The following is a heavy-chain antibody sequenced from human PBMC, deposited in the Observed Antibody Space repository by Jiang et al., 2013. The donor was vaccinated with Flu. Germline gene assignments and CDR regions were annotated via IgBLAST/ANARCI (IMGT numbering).Heavy chain of an antibody. D-gene: IGHD3-22*01. CDR2: IYSSGNT. V-gene: IGHV4-4*07. J-gene: IGHJ4*02. CDR3: ARNYYDSSGYHLHFFDS. Sequence: GSGLVKPSETLSLTCTVSGGSISNYYWSWVRQPAGKGLEWIGRIYSSGNTNYNPSLKSRVAMSLDTSKNQLSLRLRSVTAADTAVYHCARNYYDSSGYHLHFFDSWGQGTLVTVSS. CDR1: GGSISNYY.